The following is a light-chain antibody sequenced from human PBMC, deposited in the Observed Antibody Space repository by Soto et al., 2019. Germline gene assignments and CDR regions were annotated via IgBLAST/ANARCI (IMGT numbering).Light chain of an antibody. J-gene: IGKJ1*01. CDR3: QQYGSSPRT. V-gene: IGKV3-20*01. Sequence: EIVLTQSPGTLSLSPGDRATLSCRASQSVSSSYLAWYQQKPGQAPRLLIYGASSRATGIPDRFSGSGSGTDFTLTISRLEPEDFAVYSCQQYGSSPRTFGQGPKVEIK. CDR2: GAS. CDR1: QSVSSSY.